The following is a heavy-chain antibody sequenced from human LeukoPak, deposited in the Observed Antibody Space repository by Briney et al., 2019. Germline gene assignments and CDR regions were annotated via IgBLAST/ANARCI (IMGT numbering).Heavy chain of an antibody. CDR2: IYPGDSDT. Sequence: GESLKISCKGSGYSFSNSWIGWVRQLPGKGLEWMGIIYPGDSDTRYSPSFQGQVTISADKSISTAYLQWGSLKASDTAMYYCARIAAITSWFDPWGQGTLVTVSS. CDR1: GYSFSNSW. CDR3: ARIAAITSWFDP. D-gene: IGHD5-12*01. V-gene: IGHV5-51*01. J-gene: IGHJ5*02.